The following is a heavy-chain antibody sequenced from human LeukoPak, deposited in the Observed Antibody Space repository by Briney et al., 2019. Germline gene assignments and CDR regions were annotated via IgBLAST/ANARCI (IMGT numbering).Heavy chain of an antibody. J-gene: IGHJ6*03. CDR3: AGGHCSSTSCYTAGYYYYYMDV. CDR1: GGSISSYY. V-gene: IGHV4-59*01. Sequence: KPSETLSLTCTVSGGSISSYYWSWIRQPPGKGLEWIGYIYYSGSTNYNPSLKSRVTISVDTSKNQFSLKLSSVTAADTAVYYCAGGHCSSTSCYTAGYYYYYMDVWGKGTTVTVSS. CDR2: IYYSGST. D-gene: IGHD2-2*02.